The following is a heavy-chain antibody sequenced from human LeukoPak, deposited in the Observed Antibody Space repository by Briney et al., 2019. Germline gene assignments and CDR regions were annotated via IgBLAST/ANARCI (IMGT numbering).Heavy chain of an antibody. D-gene: IGHD4-23*01. V-gene: IGHV3-72*01. CDR1: GYTFSDHY. J-gene: IGHJ4*02. CDR3: TRWRSGTSD. Sequence: PGGSLRLSCAASGYTFSDHYIDWVRQAPGRGLEWVGHTRNKANNYATEYAASVKGRFTISRDDSRNSVYLQMNSLKTEDTAVYYCTRWRSGTSDWGQGTLVTVSS. CDR2: TRNKANNYAT.